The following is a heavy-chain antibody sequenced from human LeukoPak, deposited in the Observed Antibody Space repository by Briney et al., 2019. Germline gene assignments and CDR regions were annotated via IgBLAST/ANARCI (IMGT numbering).Heavy chain of an antibody. J-gene: IGHJ4*02. D-gene: IGHD3-10*01. CDR1: GGSISSSLYY. V-gene: IGHV4-39*01. Sequence: ETLSLTCTVSGGSISSSLYYWGWIRQPPGKGLEWIGTIYYRGSTYYKPSLKSRVTISVDTSKNQFSLKLRSVTATDTAVYYCAKSLYNYKSGSYLRPFDSWGQGTLVTVSS. CDR2: IYYRGST. CDR3: AKSLYNYKSGSYLRPFDS.